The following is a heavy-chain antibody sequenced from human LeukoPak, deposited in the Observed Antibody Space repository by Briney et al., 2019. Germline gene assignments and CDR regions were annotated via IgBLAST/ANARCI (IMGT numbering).Heavy chain of an antibody. CDR3: ARLIAVTGTVDYFDY. Sequence: SETLSLTCGVYGRSLSGHYWNWIRQPPGKGLEWIGEIDHSGSTNYNPSLKSRVTISLDTSKKQFFLKLSSVTAADTAVYSCARLIAVTGTVDYFDYWGQGTLVTVSS. D-gene: IGHD6-19*01. CDR1: GRSLSGHY. J-gene: IGHJ4*02. CDR2: IDHSGST. V-gene: IGHV4-34*01.